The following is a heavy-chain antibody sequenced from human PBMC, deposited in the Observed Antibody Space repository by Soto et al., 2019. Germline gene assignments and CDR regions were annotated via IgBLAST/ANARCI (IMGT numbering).Heavy chain of an antibody. J-gene: IGHJ1*01. CDR3: ANGAGVTPRPVQYFQH. Sequence: VGSISVSCAASGFPFSSYGMRWVRQAQGKGLEWVAVLSYDGNNKYYADSVKGRFTISRDNSKNTLYLQMNSLRAEDTAVYYCANGAGVTPRPVQYFQHWGQGTLVPVSS. D-gene: IGHD6-19*01. CDR1: GFPFSSYG. V-gene: IGHV3-30*18. CDR2: LSYDGNNK.